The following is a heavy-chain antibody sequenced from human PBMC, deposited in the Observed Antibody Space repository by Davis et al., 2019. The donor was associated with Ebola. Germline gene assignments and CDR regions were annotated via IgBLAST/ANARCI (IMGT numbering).Heavy chain of an antibody. Sequence: GESLKISCAASGFSFSTYWMHWVRQVPGKGLVWVSRVYNDGTTTTYADYVKGRFTISRHNSKNTLYLQINSLRAEDTAVYYCARDAPPYYYDSSGYFDYWGQGTLVTVSS. CDR2: VYNDGTTT. V-gene: IGHV3-74*01. CDR3: ARDAPPYYYDSSGYFDY. D-gene: IGHD3-22*01. CDR1: GFSFSTYW. J-gene: IGHJ4*02.